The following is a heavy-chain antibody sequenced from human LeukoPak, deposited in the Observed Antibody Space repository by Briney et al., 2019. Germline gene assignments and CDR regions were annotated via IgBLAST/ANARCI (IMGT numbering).Heavy chain of an antibody. Sequence: ASVKVSCKASGYTFTSYGISWVRQAPGQGLEWMGWISAYNGNTNYAQKLQGRVTMTTDTSTSTAHMELRSLRSDDTAVYYCARGNFRLSDSWFDPWGQGTLVTVSS. CDR2: ISAYNGNT. CDR3: ARGNFRLSDSWFDP. V-gene: IGHV1-18*01. D-gene: IGHD3-16*02. J-gene: IGHJ5*02. CDR1: GYTFTSYG.